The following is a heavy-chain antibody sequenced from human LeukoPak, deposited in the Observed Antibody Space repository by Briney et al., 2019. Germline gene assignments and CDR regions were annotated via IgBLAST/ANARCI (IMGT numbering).Heavy chain of an antibody. D-gene: IGHD3-10*01. CDR3: ASQGTTYYGSGSYYNGD. J-gene: IGHJ4*02. CDR2: IYYSGST. CDR1: GGSISSSSYY. V-gene: IGHV4-39*07. Sequence: SETLSLTCTVSGGSISSSSYYWGWIRQPPGKGLEWIGSIYYSGSTYYNPSLKSRVTISVDTSKNQFSLKVSSVTAADTAVYYCASQGTTYYGSGSYYNGDWGQGTLVTVSS.